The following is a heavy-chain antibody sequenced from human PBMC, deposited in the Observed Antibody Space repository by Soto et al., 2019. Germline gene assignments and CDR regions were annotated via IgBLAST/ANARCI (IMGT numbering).Heavy chain of an antibody. CDR2: IYYSGST. D-gene: IGHD3-16*02. J-gene: IGHJ4*02. Sequence: SETLSLTCPVSGGSISSYYWSWIRQPPGKGLEWIGYIYYSGSTNYNPSLKSRVTISVDTSKNQFSLKLSSVTAADAAVYYCARRVDYVWGSYRYSPYFDYWGQGTLVTVSS. CDR1: GGSISSYY. CDR3: ARRVDYVWGSYRYSPYFDY. V-gene: IGHV4-59*08.